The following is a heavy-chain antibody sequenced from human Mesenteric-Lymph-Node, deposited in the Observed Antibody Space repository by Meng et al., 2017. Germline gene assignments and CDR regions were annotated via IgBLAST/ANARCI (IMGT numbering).Heavy chain of an antibody. Sequence: GGSLRLSCAAYGGSFSGYYWSWIRQPPGKGLEWVGRIKSKTDGNGATDYAAPVKGRFTISRDDSQNTLYLQMNSLKTEDTAVYYCTTLGGGSGTYRPFWGQGTLVTVSS. CDR3: TTLGGGSGTYRPF. J-gene: IGHJ4*02. V-gene: IGHV3-15*01. D-gene: IGHD3-10*01. CDR2: IKSKTDGNGAT. CDR1: GGSFSGYY.